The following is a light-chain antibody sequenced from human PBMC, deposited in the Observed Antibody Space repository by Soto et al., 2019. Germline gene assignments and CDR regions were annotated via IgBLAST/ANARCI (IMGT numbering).Light chain of an antibody. CDR2: DVS. V-gene: IGLV2-11*01. J-gene: IGLJ1*01. Sequence: QSVLTQPRSVSVSPGQSVTISCTGTSSDVGGYNYVSWYQQHPGKAPKLMIYDVSKRPSGVPDRFSGSKSGNTASLTISGLQAEDEADYYCCSYAGSYGDVFGTGTKVTVL. CDR1: SSDVGGYNY. CDR3: CSYAGSYGDV.